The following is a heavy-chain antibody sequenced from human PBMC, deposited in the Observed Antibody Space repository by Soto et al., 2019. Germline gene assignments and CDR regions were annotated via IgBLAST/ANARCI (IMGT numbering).Heavy chain of an antibody. CDR1: GGSISSGGYS. J-gene: IGHJ5*02. CDR2: TYHSGST. CDR3: AREDSSSSWIDP. D-gene: IGHD6-13*01. Sequence: SETLSLTCAVSGGSISSGGYSWSWIRQPPGKGLEWIGYTYHSGSTFYNPSLRSRVTISIDRSKNEFSLKMNSVTAADTAMYYCAREDSSSSWIDPWGQGTLVTVSS. V-gene: IGHV4-30-2*01.